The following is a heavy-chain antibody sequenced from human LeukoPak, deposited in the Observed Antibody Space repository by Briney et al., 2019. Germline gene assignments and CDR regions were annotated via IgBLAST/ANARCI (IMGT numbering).Heavy chain of an antibody. D-gene: IGHD6-6*01. CDR2: ISVSGNT. V-gene: IGHV3-23*01. Sequence: GGSLRLSCAASGFTLSSYAMSWVRQGPGKGLEWVSAISVSGNTYHADSVKGRFTISRDSSKNTLYLQMNSLRAEDAAVYYCAKSGIAARPNYYYYYYMDVWGKGTTVTVSS. CDR3: AKSGIAARPNYYYYYYMDV. J-gene: IGHJ6*03. CDR1: GFTLSSYA.